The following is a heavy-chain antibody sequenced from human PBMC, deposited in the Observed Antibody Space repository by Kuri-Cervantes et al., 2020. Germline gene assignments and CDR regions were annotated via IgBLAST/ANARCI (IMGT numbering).Heavy chain of an antibody. CDR3: ARAPLELGYSSSSGPYYYYGMDV. V-gene: IGHV3-11*01. D-gene: IGHD6-6*01. CDR1: GFTFSDYY. Sequence: GASLKISCAASGFTFSDYYMSWIRQAPGKGLEWVSYISSSGSTIYYADSVKGRFTISRDNAKNSLYLQMNSLRAEDTAVYYCARAPLELGYSSSSGPYYYYGMDVWGQGTTVTVSS. CDR2: ISSSGSTI. J-gene: IGHJ6*02.